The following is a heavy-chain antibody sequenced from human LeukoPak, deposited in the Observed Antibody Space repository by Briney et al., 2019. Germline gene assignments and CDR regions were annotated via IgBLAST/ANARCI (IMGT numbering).Heavy chain of an antibody. Sequence: GGSLRLSCAASGITVSSNYMSWVRQAPGKGLEWVSVMYSGGNTYYADSVKGRFTISRDKSKNTLYLQMNSLRAEDTAVYYCARGIGSTEFFDHWGQGTLVTGFS. CDR2: MYSGGNT. J-gene: IGHJ4*02. D-gene: IGHD3-10*01. CDR1: GITVSSNY. CDR3: ARGIGSTEFFDH. V-gene: IGHV3-53*01.